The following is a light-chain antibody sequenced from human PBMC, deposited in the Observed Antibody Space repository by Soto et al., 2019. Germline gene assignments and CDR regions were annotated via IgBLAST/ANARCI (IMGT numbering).Light chain of an antibody. CDR3: SSYTSNSFYV. J-gene: IGLJ1*01. Sequence: QSALPQPASLSVSPGQLITISCTRTSSVISADNYVSWYQQHPGTASKLIIYEVADRPSGLSNRFSGSKSGNTASLTISRLQPEDEADYYCSSYTSNSFYVFGTGTKVTVL. CDR2: EVA. CDR1: SSVISADNY. V-gene: IGLV2-14*01.